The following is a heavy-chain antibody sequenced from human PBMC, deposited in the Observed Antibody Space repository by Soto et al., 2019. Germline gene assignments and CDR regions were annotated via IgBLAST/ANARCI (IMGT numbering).Heavy chain of an antibody. V-gene: IGHV3-11*06. Sequence: QEQLVESGGGLVEPGGSLRLSCAASGFNFDDYYMSWIRQAPGKGLEYIAYISSLNHYNNYADSVKGRITISLDKARNSLELQMSRLRSGATAVYNCTSLVGRPYVASWGRGTMVSVSS. CDR2: ISSLNHYN. CDR3: TSLVGRPYVAS. D-gene: IGHD2-21*01. J-gene: IGHJ4*02. CDR1: GFNFDDYY.